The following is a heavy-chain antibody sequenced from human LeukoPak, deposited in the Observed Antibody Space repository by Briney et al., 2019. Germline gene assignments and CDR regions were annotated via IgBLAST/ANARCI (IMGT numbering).Heavy chain of an antibody. J-gene: IGHJ4*02. D-gene: IGHD6-13*01. CDR2: IGWNSGGI. Sequence: SLRLSCAASGFTFRSYGMHWVRQAPGKGLEWVSGIGWNSGGIVYADSVKGRFTISRDNAKNSLYLQMNSLGAEDTALYYCVKVTAAGFVDYWGQGTLVTVSS. V-gene: IGHV3-9*01. CDR1: GFTFRSYG. CDR3: VKVTAAGFVDY.